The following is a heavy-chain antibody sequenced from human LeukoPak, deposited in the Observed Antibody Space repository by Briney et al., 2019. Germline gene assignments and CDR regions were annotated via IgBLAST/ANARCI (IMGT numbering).Heavy chain of an antibody. CDR1: GGSINSYY. J-gene: IGHJ4*02. D-gene: IGHD5-24*01. CDR3: ARDAGLTDGYNRLPDY. CDR2: IYYSGST. V-gene: IGHV4-59*12. Sequence: SETLSLTCTVSGGSINSYYWSWIRQPPGKGLEWIGYIYYSGSTNYNPSLKSRVTISLDTSKNQFSLKLNSVTAADTAVYYCARDAGLTDGYNRLPDYWGQGTLVTVSS.